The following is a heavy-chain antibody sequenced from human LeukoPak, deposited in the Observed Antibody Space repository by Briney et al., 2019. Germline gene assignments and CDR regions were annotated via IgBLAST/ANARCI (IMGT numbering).Heavy chain of an antibody. Sequence: GGSLRLSCAASGFTFSSYAMSWVRQAPGKGLEWVSAISGSGGSAYYADSVKGRFTISRDNSKNTLHLQMNSLRAEDTAVYYCAKGYGSRPPVIDYWGQGTLVTVSS. D-gene: IGHD3-10*01. CDR2: ISGSGGSA. CDR3: AKGYGSRPPVIDY. CDR1: GFTFSSYA. V-gene: IGHV3-23*01. J-gene: IGHJ4*02.